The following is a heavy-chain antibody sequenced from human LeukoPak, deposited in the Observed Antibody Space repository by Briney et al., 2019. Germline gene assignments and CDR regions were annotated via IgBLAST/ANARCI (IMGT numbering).Heavy chain of an antibody. J-gene: IGHJ6*02. D-gene: IGHD2-15*01. V-gene: IGHV4-34*01. CDR3: ARAHPTGYCSGGSCHPDYYYYGMDV. Sequence: SETLSLTCAVYGGSFGGYYWSWIRQPPGKGLEWIGEINHSGSTNYNPSLKSRVTISVDTSKNQFSLKLSSVTAADTAVYYCARAHPTGYCSGGSCHPDYYYYGMDVWGQGTTVTVSS. CDR2: INHSGST. CDR1: GGSFGGYY.